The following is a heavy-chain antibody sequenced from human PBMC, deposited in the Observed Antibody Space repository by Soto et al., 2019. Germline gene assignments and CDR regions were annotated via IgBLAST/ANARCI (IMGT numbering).Heavy chain of an antibody. CDR3: ARPRYCSSTSCWEMGFGY. D-gene: IGHD2-2*01. CDR1: GFTFSSYS. J-gene: IGHJ4*02. Sequence: EVQLVESGGGLVKPGGSLRLSCAASGFTFSSYSMNWVRQAPGKGLEWVSSISSSSSYIYYADSVKGRFTISRDNAKNSLYLQMNSLRAEDTAVYYCARPRYCSSTSCWEMGFGYWGQGTLVTVSS. V-gene: IGHV3-21*01. CDR2: ISSSSSYI.